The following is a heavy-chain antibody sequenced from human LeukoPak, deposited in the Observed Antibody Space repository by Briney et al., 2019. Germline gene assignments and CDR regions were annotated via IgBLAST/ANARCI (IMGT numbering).Heavy chain of an antibody. CDR1: GFTVSSSY. J-gene: IGHJ4*02. CDR3: ATKYVSGSYYFAPDY. Sequence: QTGGSLRLSCAASGFTVSSSYMSWVRQAPGKGLEWVSVLYSGGSTYYADSVKGRFTISRDNSKNTLYLQMNSLRAEDTAVYYCATKYVSGSYYFAPDYWGQGILVTVSS. V-gene: IGHV3-66*01. D-gene: IGHD3-10*01. CDR2: LYSGGST.